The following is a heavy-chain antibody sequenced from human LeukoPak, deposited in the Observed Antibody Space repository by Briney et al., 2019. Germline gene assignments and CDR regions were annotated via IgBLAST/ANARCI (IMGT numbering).Heavy chain of an antibody. CDR3: ASTICISTSCYPGVVDY. CDR2: IYSSGST. D-gene: IGHD2-2*01. CDR1: GGSISSGSYY. V-gene: IGHV4-61*02. Sequence: SRTLSLTCTVSGGSISSGSYYWSWIRQPAGKGLEWIGRIYSSGSTNYNPALRSRLTISVDTSKNQFSLKLSSVTAADTAVYYCASTICISTSCYPGVVDYWGQGTLVTVSS. J-gene: IGHJ4*02.